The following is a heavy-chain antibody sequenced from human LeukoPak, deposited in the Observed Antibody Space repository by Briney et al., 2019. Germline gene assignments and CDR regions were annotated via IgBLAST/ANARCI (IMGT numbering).Heavy chain of an antibody. V-gene: IGHV1-46*01. CDR1: GYTFTSYY. D-gene: IGHD3-10*01. CDR3: ALFDYYGSGSYYNGNWFDP. Sequence: ASVKVSCKASGYTFTSYYMHWVRQAPGQGLEWMGIINPSGGSTSYAQKFQGRVTMTRDTSTSTVYTELSSLRSEDTAVYYCALFDYYGSGSYYNGNWFDPWGQGTLVTVSS. CDR2: INPSGGST. J-gene: IGHJ5*02.